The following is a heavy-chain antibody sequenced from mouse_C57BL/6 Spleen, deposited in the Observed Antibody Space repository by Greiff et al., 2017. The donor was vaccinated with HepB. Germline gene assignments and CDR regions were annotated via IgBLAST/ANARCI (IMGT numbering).Heavy chain of an antibody. D-gene: IGHD1-1*01. Sequence: EVQLVESGGGLVKPGGSLKLSCAASGFTFSSYTMSWVRQTPEKRLEWVATISGGGGNTYYPDSVKGRFTISRDNAKNTLYLQMSSLRSEDTALYYCARHEDYYGSSLAWFAYWGQGTLVTVSA. J-gene: IGHJ3*01. CDR3: ARHEDYYGSSLAWFAY. V-gene: IGHV5-9*01. CDR2: ISGGGGNT. CDR1: GFTFSSYT.